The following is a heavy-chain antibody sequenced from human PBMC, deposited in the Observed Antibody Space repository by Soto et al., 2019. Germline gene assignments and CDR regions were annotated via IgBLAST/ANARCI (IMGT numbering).Heavy chain of an antibody. Sequence: QVQLVQSGAEVKKPESSVKVSCKAPGGTFSTYAISWVRQAPGQGLERMGGIIPMFGTAKYAQRFQDRVTITAAEATNTVYMELSSLRSEDTAVYFCASGIQLWLRRINNGYSGWGQGTLVTVSS. CDR3: ASGIQLWLRRINNGYSG. CDR2: IIPMFGTA. CDR1: GGTFSTYA. J-gene: IGHJ4*02. D-gene: IGHD5-18*01. V-gene: IGHV1-69*12.